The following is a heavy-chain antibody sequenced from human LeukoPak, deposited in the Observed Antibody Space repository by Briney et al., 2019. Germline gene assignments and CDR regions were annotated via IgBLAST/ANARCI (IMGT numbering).Heavy chain of an antibody. CDR3: ARGMSGTYFDFDC. D-gene: IGHD1-26*01. CDR2: VYYSGST. V-gene: IGHV4-31*03. CDR1: GGSISSGGYY. J-gene: IGHJ4*02. Sequence: SETLSLTCTVSGGSISSGGYYWSWIRQHPGRGLEWIGYVYYSGSTLYNPSLKSRLTISVDTSKNQFSLKLTSVTVADTAVYYCARGMSGTYFDFDCRGQGTLVTVSS.